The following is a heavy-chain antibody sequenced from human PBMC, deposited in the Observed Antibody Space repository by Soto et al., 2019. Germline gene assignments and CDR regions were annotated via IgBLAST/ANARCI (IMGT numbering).Heavy chain of an antibody. J-gene: IGHJ5*02. CDR1: GYTFTSYY. CDR3: ARVATPTTVTTFWFDP. V-gene: IGHV1-46*03. D-gene: IGHD4-17*01. Sequence: ASVKVSCKASGYTFTSYYMHWVRQAPGQGLEWMGIINPSGGSTSYAQKFQGRVTMTRDTSMSTVYMELSSLRSEDTAVYYCARVATPTTVTTFWFDPWGQGTLVTVSS. CDR2: INPSGGST.